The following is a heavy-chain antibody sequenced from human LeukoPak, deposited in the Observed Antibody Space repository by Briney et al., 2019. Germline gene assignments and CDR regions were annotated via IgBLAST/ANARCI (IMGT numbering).Heavy chain of an antibody. Sequence: GGSPRLSCAAFGFTFSSYSMNWVRQAPGKGLEWVSSISSSSSYIYYADSVKGRFTISRDNAKNSLYLQMNSLRAEDTAVYYCARDPSIPNYDFWSGYYRSPIFDYWGQGTLVTVSS. J-gene: IGHJ4*02. D-gene: IGHD3-3*01. CDR2: ISSSSSYI. CDR3: ARDPSIPNYDFWSGYYRSPIFDY. V-gene: IGHV3-21*01. CDR1: GFTFSSYS.